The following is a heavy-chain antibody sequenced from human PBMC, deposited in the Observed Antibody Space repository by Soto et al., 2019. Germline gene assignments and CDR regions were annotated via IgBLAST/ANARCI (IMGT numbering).Heavy chain of an antibody. V-gene: IGHV3-23*01. CDR3: AKDYYDFWAGYSPFYY. Sequence: GSLRLSCAASGFSFSTYAMSWVRQAPEKGLEWVSAISSSGGSTFYAGSVKGRFTISRDNSKNTLYLHMNSSRAEDTAVYYCAKDYYDFWAGYSPFYYWGQGTLVTVSS. CDR2: ISSSGGST. CDR1: GFSFSTYA. J-gene: IGHJ4*02. D-gene: IGHD3-3*01.